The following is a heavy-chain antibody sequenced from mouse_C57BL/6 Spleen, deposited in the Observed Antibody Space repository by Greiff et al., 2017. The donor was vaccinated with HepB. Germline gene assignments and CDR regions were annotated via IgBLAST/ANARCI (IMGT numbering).Heavy chain of an antibody. V-gene: IGHV1-81*01. CDR1: GYTFTSYG. CDR3: ARSDYLTDAMDY. J-gene: IGHJ4*01. D-gene: IGHD5-5*01. CDR2: IYPRSGNT. Sequence: VQLQQSGAELARPGASVKLSCKASGYTFTSYGISWVKQRTGQGLEWIGEIYPRSGNTYYNEKFKSKATLTVDKPSSTAYMQLSSLTSEDSAVYYCARSDYLTDAMDYWGQGTSVTVSS.